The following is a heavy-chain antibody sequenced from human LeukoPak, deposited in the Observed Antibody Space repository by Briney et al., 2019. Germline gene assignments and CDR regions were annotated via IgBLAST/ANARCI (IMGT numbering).Heavy chain of an antibody. CDR3: ARGYTALSGSYRSWFDP. CDR2: INHSGST. D-gene: IGHD6-19*01. Sequence: SETLSLTCAVYGGSFSGYYWSWIRQPPGKGLEWIGEINHSGSTNYSPSLKSRVTISVDTSKNQFSLKLSSVTAADTAVYYCARGYTALSGSYRSWFDPWGQGTLVTVSS. J-gene: IGHJ5*02. CDR1: GGSFSGYY. V-gene: IGHV4-34*01.